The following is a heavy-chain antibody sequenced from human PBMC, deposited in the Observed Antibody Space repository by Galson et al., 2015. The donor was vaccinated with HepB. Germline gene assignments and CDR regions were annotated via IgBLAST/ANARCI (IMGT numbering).Heavy chain of an antibody. CDR2: INHSGST. CDR1: GGSFSGYY. CDR3: ARGDYDFWSGYRHFDY. Sequence: ETLSLTCAIYGGSFSGYYWSWIRQPPGKGLEWIGEINHSGSTNYNPSLKSRVTISVDTSKNQFSLKLSSVTAADTAVYYCARGDYDFWSGYRHFDYWGQGTLVTVSS. V-gene: IGHV4-34*01. J-gene: IGHJ4*02. D-gene: IGHD3-3*01.